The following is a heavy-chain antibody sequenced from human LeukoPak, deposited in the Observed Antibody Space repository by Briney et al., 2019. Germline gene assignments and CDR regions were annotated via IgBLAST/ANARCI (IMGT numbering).Heavy chain of an antibody. CDR2: IYATGST. D-gene: IGHD3-22*01. Sequence: PSETLSLTCTVSGGSISSGSYYWSWIRQPAGKGLEWIGHIYATGSTNYNPSLKSRVTISVDTSKNQFSLKLSSVTAADTAVYYCARDSDYYDSSGYYSDAFDIWGQGTMVTVSS. J-gene: IGHJ3*02. CDR3: ARDSDYYDSSGYYSDAFDI. CDR1: GGSISSGSYY. V-gene: IGHV4-61*10.